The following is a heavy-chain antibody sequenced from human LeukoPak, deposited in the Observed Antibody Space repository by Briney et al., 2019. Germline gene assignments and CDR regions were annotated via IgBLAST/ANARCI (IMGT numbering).Heavy chain of an antibody. Sequence: GGSLRLSCAASGFTFSSYGMHWVRQAPGKGLEWVAVISYDGGNMSYADSVKGRFTISRDNSKNTLYLQINSLRAEDTAVYYCARHRLRYSSGWYYFDYWGQGTLATVSS. CDR2: ISYDGGNM. D-gene: IGHD6-19*01. V-gene: IGHV3-30*19. CDR3: ARHRLRYSSGWYYFDY. J-gene: IGHJ4*02. CDR1: GFTFSSYG.